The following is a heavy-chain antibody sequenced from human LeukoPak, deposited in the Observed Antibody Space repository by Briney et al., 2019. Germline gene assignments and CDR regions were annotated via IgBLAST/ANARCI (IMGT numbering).Heavy chain of an antibody. D-gene: IGHD1-26*01. CDR1: GFTFSSYA. CDR3: AKGELLRYYYGMDV. Sequence: GGSLRLSCAASGFTFSSYAMSWVRQAPGKGLEWVSAISGSGGSTYYADSVKGRFTISRDNSKSTLYLQMNSLRAEDTAVYYCAKGELLRYYYGMDVWGQGTTVTVSS. V-gene: IGHV3-23*01. J-gene: IGHJ6*02. CDR2: ISGSGGST.